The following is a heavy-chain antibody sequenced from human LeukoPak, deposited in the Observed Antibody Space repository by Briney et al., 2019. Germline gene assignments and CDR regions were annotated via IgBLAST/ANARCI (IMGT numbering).Heavy chain of an antibody. D-gene: IGHD2-2*01. Sequence: PGGSLRLSCAAAGFTFSSYGMHWVRQAPGKGLEWVAVIWYDGSNKYYADSVKGRFTISRDNSKNTLYLQMNSLRAEDTAVYHCARDEDVVELTYYFDYWGQGTLVTVSS. J-gene: IGHJ4*02. V-gene: IGHV3-33*08. CDR1: GFTFSSYG. CDR2: IWYDGSNK. CDR3: ARDEDVVELTYYFDY.